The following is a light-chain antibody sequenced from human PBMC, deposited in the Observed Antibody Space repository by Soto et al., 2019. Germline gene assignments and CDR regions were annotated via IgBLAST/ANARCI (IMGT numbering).Light chain of an antibody. CDR1: QTISGSY. Sequence: IVLTQSPGTLSLSPGERATLSCRASQTISGSYLAWYQHKPGQAPRLLIHGASTRATGIPDRFSSSGSGTDFTLTISRLEPEDFVVYYCQHHGDSAYTFGQGTKLEIK. V-gene: IGKV3-20*01. J-gene: IGKJ2*01. CDR2: GAS. CDR3: QHHGDSAYT.